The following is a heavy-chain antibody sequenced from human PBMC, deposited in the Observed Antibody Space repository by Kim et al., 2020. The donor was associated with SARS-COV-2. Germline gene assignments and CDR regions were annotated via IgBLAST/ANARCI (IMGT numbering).Heavy chain of an antibody. J-gene: IGHJ4*02. D-gene: IGHD3-22*01. V-gene: IGHV4-39*07. CDR3: ARSSGYYSYYFDY. Sequence: YNPSLQSRVSISVDTSKNQFSLKLSSVTAADTAVYYCARSSGYYSYYFDYWGQGTLVTVSS.